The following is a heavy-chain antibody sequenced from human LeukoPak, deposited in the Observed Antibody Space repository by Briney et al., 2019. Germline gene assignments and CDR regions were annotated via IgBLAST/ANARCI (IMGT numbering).Heavy chain of an antibody. CDR2: IYYSGNT. J-gene: IGHJ4*02. V-gene: IGHV4-39*01. Sequence: SETLSLTCTVSGGSISSSGYYWAWIRQPPGKGLAWIRSIYYSGNTYYSPSLRSRVTISVDTSNNKFSLKLSSVTAADTAVYYCARQSAKYNSGCIFDYWGQGILVTVSS. CDR3: ARQSAKYNSGCIFDY. D-gene: IGHD6-19*01. CDR1: GGSISSSGYY.